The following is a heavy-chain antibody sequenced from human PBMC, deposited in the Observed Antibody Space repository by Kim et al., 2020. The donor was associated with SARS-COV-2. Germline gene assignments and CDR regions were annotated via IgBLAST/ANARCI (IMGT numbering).Heavy chain of an antibody. J-gene: IGHJ6*02. V-gene: IGHV4-34*01. Sequence: SETLSLTCAVYGGSFSGYYWSWIRQPQGKGLEWIGEINHSGSTNYNPSLKSRVTISVDTSKNQSSLKLSSVTAADTAVYYCARVTIYRREQDIVVVPAATTPDGMDVWDQGTTVTVSS. D-gene: IGHD2-2*01. CDR1: GGSFSGYY. CDR3: ARVTIYRREQDIVVVPAATTPDGMDV. CDR2: INHSGST.